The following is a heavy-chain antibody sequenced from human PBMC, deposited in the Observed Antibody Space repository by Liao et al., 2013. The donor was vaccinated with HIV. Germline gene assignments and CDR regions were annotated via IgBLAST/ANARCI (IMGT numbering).Heavy chain of an antibody. V-gene: IGHV4-59*01. CDR1: GGSISSYF. J-gene: IGHJ4*02. CDR3: ARGAGDFDY. CDR2: VSYSGGA. Sequence: QVQLQESGPGLVKPSQTLSLTCTVSGGSISSYFWNWIRQPPGKGLEWIGYVSYSGGANYNPSLRSRVTMSVDTSKNQFSLKMNSVTAADTAIYYCARGAGDFDYWGQGALVTVSS.